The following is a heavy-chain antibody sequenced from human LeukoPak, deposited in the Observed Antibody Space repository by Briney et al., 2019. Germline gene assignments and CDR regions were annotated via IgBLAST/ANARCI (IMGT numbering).Heavy chain of an antibody. CDR1: GHTFTSYD. D-gene: IGHD6-13*01. CDR3: ARRIAAAGVGIVY. CDR2: MNPDSGNT. Sequence: GASVKASCKASGHTFTSYDINWMRQATGQGLEWMGWMNPDSGNTGYAQKFQGRVTMTRNPSISTAYMELSSLTSEDTAVYYCARRIAAAGVGIVYWGQGTLVTVSS. J-gene: IGHJ4*02. V-gene: IGHV1-8*01.